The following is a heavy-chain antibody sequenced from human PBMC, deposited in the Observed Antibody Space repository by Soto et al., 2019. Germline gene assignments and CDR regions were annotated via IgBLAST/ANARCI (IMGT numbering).Heavy chain of an antibody. CDR1: GFTFSSYI. D-gene: IGHD2-21*02. Sequence: EVQLLESGGGLVQPGGSLRLSCAASGFTFSSYIMTWVRQAPGKGLEWVSAIGGGGSPTYYTESVKGRFTISRDNSKNTLYLQMNSLRAEDTAVYYCAKRLTSSSAFDIWGQGTVVTVSS. CDR3: AKRLTSSSAFDI. CDR2: IGGGGSPT. J-gene: IGHJ3*02. V-gene: IGHV3-23*01.